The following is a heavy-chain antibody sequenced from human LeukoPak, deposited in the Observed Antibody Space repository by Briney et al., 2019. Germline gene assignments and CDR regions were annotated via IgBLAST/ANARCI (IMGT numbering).Heavy chain of an antibody. D-gene: IGHD1-26*01. J-gene: IGHJ4*02. CDR2: IHPDSGNT. CDR1: GYTFTDYY. V-gene: IGHV1-8*02. CDR3: ARLRYSGLDY. Sequence: ASVKVSCKASGYTFTDYYMHWVRQAPGQGLEWMGWIHPDSGNTDYAQKFQDRLTMTRETSTTTAYMELSSLRSEDTAVYYCARLRYSGLDYWGQGSLVSVSS.